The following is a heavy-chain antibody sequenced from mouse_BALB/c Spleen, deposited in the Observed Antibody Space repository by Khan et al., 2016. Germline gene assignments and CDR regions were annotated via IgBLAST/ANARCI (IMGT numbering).Heavy chain of an antibody. CDR2: ISYSGST. D-gene: IGHD4-1*01. CDR3: ARNWDAMDY. V-gene: IGHV3-2*02. CDR1: GYSITSDYV. Sequence: EVQLQESGPGLVKPSQSLSLTCTVTGYSITSDYVWYWIRPFPGNKLEWMSYISYSGSTSYHPSLKSRISITRDTSKKQCFLQFISVTTKDTATYDCARNWDAMDYWGQGTSVTVSS. J-gene: IGHJ4*01.